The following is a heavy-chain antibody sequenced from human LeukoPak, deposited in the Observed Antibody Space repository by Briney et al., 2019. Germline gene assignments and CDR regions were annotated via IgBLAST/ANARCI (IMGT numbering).Heavy chain of an antibody. CDR3: ARVGYSYGYSWDY. CDR2: I. Sequence: GGSLRLSCAASGFTFSSYSMNWVRQAPGKGLEWVYIYYADSVKDRFTISRDNAKNSLYLQMNSLRAEDTAVYYCARVGYSYGYSWDYWGQGTLVTVSS. D-gene: IGHD5-18*01. CDR1: GFTFSSYS. J-gene: IGHJ4*02. V-gene: IGHV3-21*01.